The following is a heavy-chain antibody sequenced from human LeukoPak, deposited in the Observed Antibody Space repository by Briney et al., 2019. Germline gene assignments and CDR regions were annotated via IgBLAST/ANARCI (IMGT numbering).Heavy chain of an antibody. CDR3: AKGFYSNYHFDY. V-gene: IGHV3-9*01. Sequence: PGRSLRLSCAASGFTFDDYAMHWVRQAPGKGLEWVSGISWNSGNIGYADSVKGRFTISRDNAKNSLYLQMKRLKTEDTALYYCAKGFYSNYHFDYWGQGTLVVVSS. CDR2: ISWNSGNI. CDR1: GFTFDDYA. J-gene: IGHJ4*02. D-gene: IGHD4-11*01.